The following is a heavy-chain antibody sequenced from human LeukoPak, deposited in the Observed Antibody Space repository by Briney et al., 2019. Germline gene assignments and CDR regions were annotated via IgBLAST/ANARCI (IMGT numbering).Heavy chain of an antibody. CDR3: AAPSGEGATGY. J-gene: IGHJ4*02. Sequence: PSVTLSLTCTVSGGSISSSSYYWGWIRQPPGKGLEWIGSTYYSGSTYYNPSLKSRVTISVDTSKNQFSLKLSSVTAADTAVYYCAAPSGEGATGYWSQGTLVTVS. V-gene: IGHV4-39*01. CDR2: TYYSGST. D-gene: IGHD1-26*01. CDR1: GGSISSSSYY.